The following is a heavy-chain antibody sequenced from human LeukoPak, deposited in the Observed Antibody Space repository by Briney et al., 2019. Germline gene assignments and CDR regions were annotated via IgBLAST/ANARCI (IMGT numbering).Heavy chain of an antibody. J-gene: IGHJ4*02. CDR3: ATGSSGYMYRYYFDY. D-gene: IGHD3-22*01. V-gene: IGHV3-23*01. CDR2: ISGSGGST. CDR1: GFTFSSYG. Sequence: GGSLRLSCAASGFTFSSYGMSWVRQAPGKGLEWVSAISGSGGSTYYADSVKGRLTISRDNSKNTLYLQMNSLRAEDTAVYYCATGSSGYMYRYYFDYWGQGTLVTVSS.